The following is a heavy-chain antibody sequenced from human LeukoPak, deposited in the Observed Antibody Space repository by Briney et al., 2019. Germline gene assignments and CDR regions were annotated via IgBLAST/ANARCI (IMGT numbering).Heavy chain of an antibody. J-gene: IGHJ4*02. V-gene: IGHV7-4-1*02. CDR2: INTNTGNP. D-gene: IGHD6-13*01. Sequence: GASVKVSCKASGYTFTSYAMNWVRQAPGQGLEWMGWINTNTGNPTYAQGFTGRFVFSLDTSVSTAYLQISSLKAEDTAVYYCASLCIAAAGPDCGFRYWGQGTLVTVSS. CDR1: GYTFTSYA. CDR3: ASLCIAAAGPDCGFRY.